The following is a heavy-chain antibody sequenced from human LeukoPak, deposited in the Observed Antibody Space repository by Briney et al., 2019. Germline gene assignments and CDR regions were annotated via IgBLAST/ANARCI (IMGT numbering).Heavy chain of an antibody. Sequence: SETLSLTCTVSGGSISSYYWSWIRQPAGKGLEWIGRIYTSGSTNYNPSLKSRVTISVDTSKNQFSLKLSSVTAADTAVYYCAREYYGGKGGYFDYRGQGTLVTVSS. CDR2: IYTSGST. CDR3: AREYYGGKGGYFDY. V-gene: IGHV4-4*07. D-gene: IGHD4-23*01. J-gene: IGHJ4*02. CDR1: GGSISSYY.